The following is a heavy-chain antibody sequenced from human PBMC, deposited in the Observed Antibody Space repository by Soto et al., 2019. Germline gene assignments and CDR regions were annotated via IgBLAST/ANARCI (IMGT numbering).Heavy chain of an antibody. J-gene: IGHJ4*02. CDR2: FIPLFGTP. CDR3: ARDRDDYGSGNYYNRIDF. V-gene: IGHV1-69*01. Sequence: QVQLVQSGAEVKKPGSSVKVSCKASGGIFSTYAISWLRQAPGQGLEWMGGFIPLFGTPKYAQRFQGRVTITADESTSTAYMELSRLRSEDTAVYYCARDRDDYGSGNYYNRIDFWGQGTLVTVSS. D-gene: IGHD3-10*01. CDR1: GGIFSTYA.